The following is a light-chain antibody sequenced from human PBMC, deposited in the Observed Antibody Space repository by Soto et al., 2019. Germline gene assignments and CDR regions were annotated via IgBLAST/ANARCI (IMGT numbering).Light chain of an antibody. CDR1: QSVISTY. J-gene: IGKJ2*01. CDR2: GAS. V-gene: IGKV3-20*01. CDR3: QQYGSSAYT. Sequence: EIVLTQSPGTLSLSPGERDTLSCTASQSVISTYLAWYQHNPGQAPRLLIYGASSRATGIPDRFSASGSGTDFTLTISRLEPEDFAVYFCQQYGSSAYTFGQGTKLEI.